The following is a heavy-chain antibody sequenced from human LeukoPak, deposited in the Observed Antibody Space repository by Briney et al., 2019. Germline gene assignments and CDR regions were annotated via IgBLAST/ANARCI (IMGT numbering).Heavy chain of an antibody. V-gene: IGHV3-15*01. D-gene: IGHD5-12*01. J-gene: IGHJ6*03. CDR2: IKSKTDGGTA. CDR3: ATLPPDYWRRTYYYYMDV. CDR1: GFTFNYAW. Sequence: GGSLRLSCAASGFTFNYAWMSWVRQAPGKGLEWVGRIKSKTDGGTADYAAPVKGRFTISRHDSINTLYLQMNSLKIEDTAVYYCATLPPDYWRRTYYYYMDVWGKGTTVTISS.